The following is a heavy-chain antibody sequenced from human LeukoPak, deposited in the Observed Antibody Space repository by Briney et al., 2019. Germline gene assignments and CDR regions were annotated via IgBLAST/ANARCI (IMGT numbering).Heavy chain of an antibody. D-gene: IGHD2-8*01. V-gene: IGHV4-34*01. CDR1: GGSFSGYY. CDR2: INHSGST. CDR3: ARRRGYIVLMVYAPAAAFDI. J-gene: IGHJ3*02. Sequence: SETLSLTCAVYGGSFSGYYWSWIRQPPGKGLEWIGEINHSGSTNYNPSLKSRVTISVDTSKNQFSLKLSSVTAADTAVYYCARRRGYIVLMVYAPAAAFDIWGQGTMVTVSS.